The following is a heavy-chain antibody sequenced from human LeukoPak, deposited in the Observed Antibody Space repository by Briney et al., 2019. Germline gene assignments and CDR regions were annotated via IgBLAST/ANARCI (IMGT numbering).Heavy chain of an antibody. CDR1: GFTFSSYA. D-gene: IGHD3/OR15-3a*01. Sequence: PGGSLRLSCAASGFTFSSYAMSWVRQAPGKGLEWVSAITASGDSTYYVDSVKGRSTISRDNSKNTLYPQMNSPRADDTAVYYCAKSDHGFWTGYKRWGQGTLVTVSS. V-gene: IGHV3-23*01. CDR2: ITASGDST. CDR3: AKSDHGFWTGYKR. J-gene: IGHJ4*02.